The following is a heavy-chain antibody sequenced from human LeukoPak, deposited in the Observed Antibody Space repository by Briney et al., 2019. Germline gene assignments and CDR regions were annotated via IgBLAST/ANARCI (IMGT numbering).Heavy chain of an antibody. Sequence: GGSLRLSCAASGFTVSSNYMSWVRQAPGKGLEWVSVIYSGGSTYYADSVKGRFTISRDNSKNTLYLQMNSLRAEDTAVYYCANYRRGGYHDYWGQGTLVTVSS. CDR3: ANYRRGGYHDY. J-gene: IGHJ4*02. D-gene: IGHD5-24*01. CDR1: GFTVSSNY. V-gene: IGHV3-53*01. CDR2: IYSGGST.